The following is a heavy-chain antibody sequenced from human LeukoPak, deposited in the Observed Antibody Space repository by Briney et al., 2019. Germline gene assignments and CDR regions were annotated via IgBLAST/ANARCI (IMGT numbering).Heavy chain of an antibody. CDR3: AKDSSGWNDAFDI. D-gene: IGHD6-19*01. CDR2: ISGSGGST. J-gene: IGHJ3*02. Sequence: PGGSLRLPCAASGFTFSSYAMSWVRQAPGKGLEWVSAISGSGGSTYYADSVKGRFTISRDNSKNTLYLQMNSLRAEDTAVYYCAKDSSGWNDAFDIWGQGTMVTVSS. CDR1: GFTFSSYA. V-gene: IGHV3-23*01.